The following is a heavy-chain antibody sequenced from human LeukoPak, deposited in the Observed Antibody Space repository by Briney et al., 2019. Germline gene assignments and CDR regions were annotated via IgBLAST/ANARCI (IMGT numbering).Heavy chain of an antibody. CDR1: SGSISSANYY. D-gene: IGHD1-14*01. Sequence: PSQTLSLTCTVSSGSISSANYYWSWIRQPAGKGLEWIGRFYTSGSTDYNPSLKSRVTISVDTSKNQLSLKLNSVTAAGTAVYYCARSSGSGATNWYFDLWGRGTLVTVSS. CDR3: ARSSGSGATNWYFDL. CDR2: FYTSGST. J-gene: IGHJ2*01. V-gene: IGHV4-61*02.